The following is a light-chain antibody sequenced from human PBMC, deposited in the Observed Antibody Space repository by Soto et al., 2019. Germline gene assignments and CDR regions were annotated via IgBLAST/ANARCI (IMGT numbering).Light chain of an antibody. Sequence: QPVLTQPRSVSGSPGQSVTISCTGTSSDVGGYNYVSWYQQHPGKAPKLMIYDVSKRPSGVPDRFSGSKSGNTASLTISGLQAEDEADYYCCSYAGSYTVVFGGGPKLTVL. J-gene: IGLJ2*01. CDR2: DVS. V-gene: IGLV2-11*01. CDR1: SSDVGGYNY. CDR3: CSYAGSYTVV.